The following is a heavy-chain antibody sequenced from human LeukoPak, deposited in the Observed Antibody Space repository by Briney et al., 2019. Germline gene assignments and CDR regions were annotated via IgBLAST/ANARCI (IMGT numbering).Heavy chain of an antibody. CDR1: GFTFSSYA. CDR3: AKAGGSSWYFDY. V-gene: IGHV3-23*01. CDR2: ISGSGGST. J-gene: IGHJ4*02. D-gene: IGHD6-13*01. Sequence: GGSLRLSCAASGFTFSSYAMNWVRQAPGKGLEWVSAISGSGGSTYYADSAKGRFTISRDNSKNTPHLQMNSLRAEDTAVYYCAKAGGSSWYFDYWGQGALVTVSS.